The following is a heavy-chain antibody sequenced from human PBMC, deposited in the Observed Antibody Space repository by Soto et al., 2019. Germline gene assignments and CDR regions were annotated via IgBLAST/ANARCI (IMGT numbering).Heavy chain of an antibody. CDR3: ARHNYGSGSTYFDY. V-gene: IGHV4-59*08. D-gene: IGHD3-10*01. J-gene: IGHJ4*02. CDR1: GGSISSYY. Sequence: QVQLQESGPGLVKPSETLSLTCTVSGGSISSYYWSWIRQPPGKGLEWIGDIYYSGSTNYNPSLKRRVTISVDTSKNQFSLKLNSMTAADTAVYYCARHNYGSGSTYFDYWGQGTLVTVSS. CDR2: IYYSGST.